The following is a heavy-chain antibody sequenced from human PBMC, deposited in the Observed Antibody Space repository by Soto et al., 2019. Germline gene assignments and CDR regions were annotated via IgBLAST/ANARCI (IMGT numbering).Heavy chain of an antibody. CDR2: TIPTFGTA. Sequence: QVQLVQSGAEVKKPGSSVKFACTAPGGTFSSYAMSWVRQALGQGLEWMGGTIPTFGTATYAQKFQGRVTITADESTSTAYMELSSLRSEDTAVYYCVSGRWNYVHYYGMDVWGQGTTVTVSS. CDR3: VSGRWNYVHYYGMDV. D-gene: IGHD1-7*01. J-gene: IGHJ6*02. V-gene: IGHV1-69*01. CDR1: GGTFSSYA.